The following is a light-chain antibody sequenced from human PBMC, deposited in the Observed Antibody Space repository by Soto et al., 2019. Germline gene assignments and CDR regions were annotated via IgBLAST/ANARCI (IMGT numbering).Light chain of an antibody. CDR2: ATS. V-gene: IGKV3-15*01. CDR1: QSVRSN. J-gene: IGKJ4*01. CDR3: QEYDKWPLT. Sequence: EIVMTQSPATLSVSPGERATLSCRASQSVRSNLAWYQQKPGQAPRLLIPATSTRASGIPVRFSGSGAGTEYTLSISSLQSEDSAVYYCQEYDKWPLTFGGGNKVLIK.